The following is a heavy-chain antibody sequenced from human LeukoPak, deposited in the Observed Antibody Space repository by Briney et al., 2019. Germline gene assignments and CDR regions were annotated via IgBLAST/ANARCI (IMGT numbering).Heavy chain of an antibody. CDR3: ARDQAHSSGWYVIHYYYYMDV. CDR2: ISYDGSNK. J-gene: IGHJ6*03. D-gene: IGHD6-19*01. Sequence: GGSLRLSCAASGFTFSSYAMHWVRQAPGKGLEWVAVISYDGSNKYYADSVKGRFTISRDNSKNTLYLQMNSLRAEDTAVYYCARDQAHSSGWYVIHYYYYMDVWGKGTTVTVPS. CDR1: GFTFSSYA. V-gene: IGHV3-30*01.